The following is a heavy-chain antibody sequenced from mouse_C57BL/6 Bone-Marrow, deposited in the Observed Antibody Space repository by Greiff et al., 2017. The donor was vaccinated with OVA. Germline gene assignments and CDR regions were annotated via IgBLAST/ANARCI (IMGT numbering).Heavy chain of an antibody. CDR3: TRDRYYYGSSYRYFDV. CDR1: GFTFSSYA. Sequence: DVMLVESGEGLVKPGGSLKLSCAASGFTFSSYAMSWVRQTPEKRLEWVAYISSGGDYIYYADTVKGRFTISRDNARNTLYLQMSSLKSEDTAMYYCTRDRYYYGSSYRYFDVWGTGTTVTVSS. V-gene: IGHV5-9-1*02. CDR2: ISSGGDYI. D-gene: IGHD1-1*01. J-gene: IGHJ1*03.